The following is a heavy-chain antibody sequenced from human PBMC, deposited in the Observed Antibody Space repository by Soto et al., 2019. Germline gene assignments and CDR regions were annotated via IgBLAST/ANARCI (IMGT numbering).Heavy chain of an antibody. D-gene: IGHD1-26*01. CDR1: WDSCSSNSAA. CDR3: ARGEQYSGRIFDY. V-gene: IGHV6-1*01. J-gene: IGHJ4*02. CDR2: TYYRSKWYN. Sequence: SQTLSLTGCLSWDSCSSNSAACNWLRQSPSRGLEWLVRTYYRSKWYNDYAVSVESRITINPDTSKNHFSLQLNFVTPEDTAVYFCARGEQYSGRIFDYWGQGTLVTVSS.